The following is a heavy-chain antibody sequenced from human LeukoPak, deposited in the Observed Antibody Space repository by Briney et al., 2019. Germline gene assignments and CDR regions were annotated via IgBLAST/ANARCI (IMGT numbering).Heavy chain of an antibody. Sequence: ASVKVSCKASGGTFSSYAISWVRQAPGQGLEWMGGIIPIFGTANYAQKFQGRVTITADESTSTAYMELSSLRSEDTAVYYCARDGRYDSSVNGYFQHWGQGTLVTVSS. CDR3: ARDGRYDSSVNGYFQH. CDR2: IIPIFGTA. J-gene: IGHJ1*01. D-gene: IGHD3-22*01. CDR1: GGTFSSYA. V-gene: IGHV1-69*13.